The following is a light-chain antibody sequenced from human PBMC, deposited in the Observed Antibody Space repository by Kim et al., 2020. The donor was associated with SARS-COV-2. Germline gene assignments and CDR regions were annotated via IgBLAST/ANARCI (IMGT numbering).Light chain of an antibody. CDR3: QQYDNLYT. CDR2: DAS. Sequence: DIQMTKSPSSLSASVGDRVTITCQASQDISNYLNWYQQKPGKAPKLLIYDASILKTGVPLRFSGSGSGTDFTFTISSLQPEDIGTYYCQQYDNLYTFGQGTKLEI. CDR1: QDISNY. J-gene: IGKJ2*01. V-gene: IGKV1-33*01.